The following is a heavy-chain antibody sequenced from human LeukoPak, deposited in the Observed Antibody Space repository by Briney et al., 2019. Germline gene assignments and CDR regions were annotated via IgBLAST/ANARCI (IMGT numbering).Heavy chain of an antibody. D-gene: IGHD3-10*01. CDR1: GFTVSSNY. J-gene: IGHJ4*02. Sequence: PGGSLRLSCAASGFTVSSNYMTWVRQAPGKGLEWVSVIYTGGSTYYADSVKGRFTISRDDSKNTLYLQMNSLRAEDTAVYYCARGLYGSGGYYFDYWGQGTLVTVSS. V-gene: IGHV3-53*01. CDR3: ARGLYGSGGYYFDY. CDR2: IYTGGST.